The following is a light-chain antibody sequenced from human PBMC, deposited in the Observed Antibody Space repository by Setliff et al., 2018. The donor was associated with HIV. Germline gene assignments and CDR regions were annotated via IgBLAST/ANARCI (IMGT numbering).Light chain of an antibody. V-gene: IGLV3-21*03. J-gene: IGLJ2*01. CDR1: NIASKS. Sequence: SYALTQPPSVSVAPGRTASITCGGHNIASKSVHWYQQKPGQAPVLVVYDDSDRPSGIPDRISGSNSGNTATLTISRVEAGDEADYYCQVWDSINDHPVLFGGGT. CDR3: QVWDSINDHPVL. CDR2: DDS.